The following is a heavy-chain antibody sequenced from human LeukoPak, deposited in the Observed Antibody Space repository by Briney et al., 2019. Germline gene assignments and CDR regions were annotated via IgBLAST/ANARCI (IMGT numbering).Heavy chain of an antibody. V-gene: IGHV4-34*01. J-gene: IGHJ5*02. CDR1: GGSFSGYY. D-gene: IGHD3-16*01. Sequence: PSETLSLTCAVYGGSFSGYYWSWIRQPPGKGLEWIGEINHSGSTNYNPSLKSRVIMSVDTSKNQFSVKLRSVTAADTAVYYCARHGVVTWFDPWGQGTLVTVSS. CDR3: ARHGVVTWFDP. CDR2: INHSGST.